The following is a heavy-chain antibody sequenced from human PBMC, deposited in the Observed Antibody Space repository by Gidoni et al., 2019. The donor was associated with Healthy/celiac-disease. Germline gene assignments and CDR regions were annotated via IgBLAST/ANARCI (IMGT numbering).Heavy chain of an antibody. Sequence: EVPLVDSGGGLVMPGGSLRLPCAASAFTFSSYSMNWIRQAPGKGLEWGSTISSSSSYIYYADSVKGRFTNSRDNAKNSLYLQMNSLRAEDTAVYYCARDGYGDYHFDYWGQGTLVTVSS. CDR2: ISSSSSYI. V-gene: IGHV3-21*01. CDR3: ARDGYGDYHFDY. D-gene: IGHD4-17*01. J-gene: IGHJ4*02. CDR1: AFTFSSYS.